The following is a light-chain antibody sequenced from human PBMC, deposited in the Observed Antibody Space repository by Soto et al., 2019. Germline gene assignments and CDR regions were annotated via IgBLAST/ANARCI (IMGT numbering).Light chain of an antibody. J-gene: IGLJ2*01. CDR1: SSDVGGYNY. CDR2: DVS. V-gene: IGLV2-14*03. Sequence: QSSLTQPASVCGSPGQSIAISCTGTSSDVGGYNYVSWYQQHPGKAPKLMIYDVSNRPSGVSDRFSGSKSGNTASLTISGLQAEDEADYYCSSYTSSNTLVFGGGTKLTVL. CDR3: SSYTSSNTLV.